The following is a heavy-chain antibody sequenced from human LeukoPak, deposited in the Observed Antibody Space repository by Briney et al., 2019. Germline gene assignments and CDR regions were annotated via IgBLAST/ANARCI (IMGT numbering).Heavy chain of an antibody. CDR1: GFTFSSYA. V-gene: IGHV3-23*01. J-gene: IGHJ4*02. Sequence: GGSLRLSCAASGFTFSSYAMSWVRQAPGKGLEWVSSISGSGGNTYYADSVKGRFTISRDNSKNTLYLQMNSLRAEDTAVYYCAKDHSGITMIVVVILAYWGQGTLVTASS. CDR2: ISGSGGNT. D-gene: IGHD3-22*01. CDR3: AKDHSGITMIVVVILAY.